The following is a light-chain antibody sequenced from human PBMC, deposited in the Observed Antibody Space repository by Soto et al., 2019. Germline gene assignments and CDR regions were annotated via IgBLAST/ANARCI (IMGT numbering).Light chain of an antibody. J-gene: IGKJ3*01. CDR3: QQDNFWPFT. CDR2: CAS. Sequence: EIVLTQSPATLSVSPGERATLSCRASQSVSRNLACYQQKPGQAPMLLIYCASTRATGIPASFSGSGSAPDFTLTISSLQSEDVAVYYCQQDNFWPFTFGPGTKVDIK. V-gene: IGKV3-15*01. CDR1: QSVSRN.